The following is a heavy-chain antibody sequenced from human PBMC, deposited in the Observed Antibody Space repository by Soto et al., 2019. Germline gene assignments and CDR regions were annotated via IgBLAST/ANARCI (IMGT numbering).Heavy chain of an antibody. V-gene: IGHV1-69*01. Sequence: QVQLVQSGAEVKKPGSSVKVSCKASGGTFSSYAISWVRQAPGQGLEWMAGIIPIFGTANYAQKFQGRVTITADESTSTAYMELSSLRSEDTAVYYCARETGYCTNGVCPPYYYYYGMDVWGQGTTVTVSS. J-gene: IGHJ6*02. CDR3: ARETGYCTNGVCPPYYYYYGMDV. D-gene: IGHD2-8*01. CDR1: GGTFSSYA. CDR2: IIPIFGTA.